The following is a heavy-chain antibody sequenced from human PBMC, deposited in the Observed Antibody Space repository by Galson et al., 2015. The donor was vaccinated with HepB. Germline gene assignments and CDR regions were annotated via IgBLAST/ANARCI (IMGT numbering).Heavy chain of an antibody. Sequence: SLRLSCAASGFTFSSYAMSWVRQAPGKGLEWVSAISGSGGSTYYADSVKGRFTISRDNSKNTLYLQMNSLRAEDTAVYYCAKAPITIFGVVTDYYYYMDVWGKGTTVTVSS. V-gene: IGHV3-23*01. CDR1: GFTFSSYA. J-gene: IGHJ6*03. CDR3: AKAPITIFGVVTDYYYYMDV. CDR2: ISGSGGST. D-gene: IGHD3-3*01.